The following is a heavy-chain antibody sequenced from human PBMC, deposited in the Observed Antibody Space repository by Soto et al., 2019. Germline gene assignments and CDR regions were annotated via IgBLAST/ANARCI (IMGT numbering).Heavy chain of an antibody. CDR1: GFSLSTSGVS. J-gene: IGHJ4*02. V-gene: IGHV2-5*02. Sequence: QITLKESGPTLVQPTQPLTLTCTLSGFSLSTSGVSVGWIRQPPGKALEWLALIYWDDDGRYSPSLRSRLTISKDTSRNQVVLTMTTMDPVDTATYYCAHRSTTTFDYWGQGTLVTVSS. CDR2: IYWDDDG. CDR3: AHRSTTTFDY. D-gene: IGHD1-26*01.